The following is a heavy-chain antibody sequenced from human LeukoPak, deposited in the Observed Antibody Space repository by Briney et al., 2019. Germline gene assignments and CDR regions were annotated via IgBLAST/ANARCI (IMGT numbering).Heavy chain of an antibody. J-gene: IGHJ4*02. CDR2: ISSSSGYM. CDR1: GFTFSSYS. CDR3: AKETAVAARLVDY. V-gene: IGHV3-21*06. Sequence: SGGSLRLSCAASGFTFSSYSMNWVRQAPGKGLEWVSSISSSSGYMYYADSVKGRFTISRDNPKNSLYLQMNSLRAEDTAMYYCAKETAVAARLVDYWGQGTLVTVSS. D-gene: IGHD6-19*01.